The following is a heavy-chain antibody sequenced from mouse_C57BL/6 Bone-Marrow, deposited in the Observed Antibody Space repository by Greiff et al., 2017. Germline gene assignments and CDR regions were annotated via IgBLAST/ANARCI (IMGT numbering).Heavy chain of an antibody. CDR1: GYAFTNYL. V-gene: IGHV1-54*01. Sequence: QVQLQQSGAELVRPGTSVKVSCKASGYAFTNYLIEWVKQRPGQGLEWIGVINPGSGGTNYNEKFKGKATLTADKSSSTAYMQLSCLTSEDSAFYFCARWGFYYYGYFDYWGQGTTLTVSS. D-gene: IGHD1-1*01. CDR2: INPGSGGT. CDR3: ARWGFYYYGYFDY. J-gene: IGHJ2*01.